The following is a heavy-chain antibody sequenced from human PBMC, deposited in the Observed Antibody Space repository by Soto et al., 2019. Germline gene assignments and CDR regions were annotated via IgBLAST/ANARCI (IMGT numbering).Heavy chain of an antibody. Sequence: QVQLLQSGAEVKKPGASVKVSCKASGYTFSSYEINWVRQATGQGLEYLGWMNPDSGKTAYVQKLQGRVTMTWDTSITTAYMELSSLRSDDTAVYFCARGIKYGAYSRWFDPWGQGTLVTVSS. J-gene: IGHJ5*02. D-gene: IGHD4-17*01. CDR3: ARGIKYGAYSRWFDP. CDR2: MNPDSGKT. CDR1: GYTFSSYE. V-gene: IGHV1-8*01.